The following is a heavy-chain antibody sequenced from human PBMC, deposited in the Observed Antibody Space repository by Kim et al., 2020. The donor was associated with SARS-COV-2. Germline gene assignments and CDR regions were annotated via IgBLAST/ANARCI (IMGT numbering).Heavy chain of an antibody. V-gene: IGHV4-39*01. J-gene: IGHJ4*02. CDR2: IYYSGST. CDR1: GGSISSSSYY. Sequence: SETLSLTCTVSGGSISSSSYYWGWIRQPPGKGLEWIGSIYYSGSTYYNPSLKSRVTISVDTSKNQFSLKLSSVTAADTAVYYCARHPPTGQLLGTYYFDYWGQGSLVTVSS. D-gene: IGHD2-2*01. CDR3: ARHPPTGQLLGTYYFDY.